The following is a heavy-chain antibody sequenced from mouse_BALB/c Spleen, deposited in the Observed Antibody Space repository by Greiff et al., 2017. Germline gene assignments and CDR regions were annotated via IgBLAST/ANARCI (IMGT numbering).Heavy chain of an antibody. CDR1: GYTFTSYW. J-gene: IGHJ3*01. CDR3: ARPRWLKGGAWFAY. Sequence: QVQLQQPGAELVKPGASVKLSCKASGYTFTSYWMHWVKPRPGQGLEWIGEFNPSNGRTNYNEKFKSKATLTVDKSSGTAYRQLSSLTSEVSAVYSCARPRWLKGGAWFAYWGQGTLVTVSA. V-gene: IGHV1S81*02. D-gene: IGHD2-3*01. CDR2: FNPSNGRT.